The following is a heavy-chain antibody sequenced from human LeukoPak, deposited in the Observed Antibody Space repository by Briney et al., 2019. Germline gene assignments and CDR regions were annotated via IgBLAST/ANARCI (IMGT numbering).Heavy chain of an antibody. Sequence: SETLPLTYTVSAGSINSYYCGWVRQPAGKGLEWIGRIYTTETTNYSPSLKSRLTMSVDTSKNQFSLSLRSVTAADTAVYYCGRQGYTASYYFVDYSSQGTLVTVSS. CDR2: IYTTETT. CDR3: GRQGYTASYYFVDY. CDR1: AGSINSYY. J-gene: IGHJ4*02. V-gene: IGHV4-4*07. D-gene: IGHD3-10*01.